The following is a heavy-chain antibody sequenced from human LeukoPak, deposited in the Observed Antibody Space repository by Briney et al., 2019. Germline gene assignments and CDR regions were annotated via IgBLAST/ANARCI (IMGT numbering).Heavy chain of an antibody. Sequence: GESLKISCKGSGFSFTSYWIGWVRQMSGKGLECMGMIYPGDSDTRYSPSFQGQVTISADKSISTAYLQWSSLKASDTAMYYCARTPEYYYYYMDVWGKGTTVTVSS. J-gene: IGHJ6*03. D-gene: IGHD1-14*01. CDR1: GFSFTSYW. CDR3: ARTPEYYYYYMDV. CDR2: IYPGDSDT. V-gene: IGHV5-51*01.